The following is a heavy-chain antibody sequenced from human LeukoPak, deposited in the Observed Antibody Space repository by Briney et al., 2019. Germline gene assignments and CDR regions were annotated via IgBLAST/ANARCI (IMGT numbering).Heavy chain of an antibody. CDR2: ISGSGGST. J-gene: IGHJ4*02. CDR3: ARELDSSGYYPSFDY. CDR1: GFTFSSYA. Sequence: GGSLRLSCAASGFTFSSYAMSWVRQAPGKGLEWVSAISGSGGSTYYADSVKGRFTISRDNSKNTLYLQMNSLRAEDTAVYYCARELDSSGYYPSFDYWGQGTLVTVSS. D-gene: IGHD3-22*01. V-gene: IGHV3-23*01.